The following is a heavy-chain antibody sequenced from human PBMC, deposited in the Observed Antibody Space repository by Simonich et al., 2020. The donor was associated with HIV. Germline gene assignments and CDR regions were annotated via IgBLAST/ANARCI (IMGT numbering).Heavy chain of an antibody. J-gene: IGHJ4*02. Sequence: QITLKESGPTLVKPTQTLTLTCTFSGFSLSSSEVGVGWIRQPPGKALEWLALIYWDDDKRYNPTLMSRLTVTKDTSKNQVVLTMTNMDPVDTATYYCAHSPGGGSGSYYNYFDYWGQGTLVTVSS. CDR2: IYWDDDK. CDR1: GFSLSSSEVG. D-gene: IGHD3-10*01. CDR3: AHSPGGGSGSYYNYFDY. V-gene: IGHV2-5*02.